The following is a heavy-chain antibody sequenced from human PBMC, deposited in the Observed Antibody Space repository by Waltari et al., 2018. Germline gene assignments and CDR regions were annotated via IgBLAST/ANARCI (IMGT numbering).Heavy chain of an antibody. Sequence: QVRLVQSGPQVKKPGASMKVSCKASGYTFTTYGITWVRQAPGQGLEWVGWISPYNGKTYYAQKLHDRLTVTSDTSTTTAYLELRSLRPDDTAVYFCARDLRAYYDSSGRGVYWGQGTLVAVSS. CDR2: ISPYNGKT. J-gene: IGHJ4*02. D-gene: IGHD3-22*01. CDR1: GYTFTTYG. V-gene: IGHV1-18*01. CDR3: ARDLRAYYDSSGRGVY.